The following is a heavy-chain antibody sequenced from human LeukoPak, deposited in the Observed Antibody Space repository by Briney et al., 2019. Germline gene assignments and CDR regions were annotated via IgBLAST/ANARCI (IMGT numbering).Heavy chain of an antibody. CDR2: IGAGGTFT. V-gene: IGHV3-23*01. J-gene: IGHJ4*02. CDR3: ATSWGGSGYDLRY. CDR1: GFTFSSYA. D-gene: IGHD5-12*01. Sequence: SGGSLRLSCTASGFTFSSYAMNWVRQAPGKGLEWVSGIGAGGTFTYYADSVKGRFTISRDNSRNTLYLQMNSLRTDDTAVYYCATSWGGSGYDLRYWGQGTLVTVSS.